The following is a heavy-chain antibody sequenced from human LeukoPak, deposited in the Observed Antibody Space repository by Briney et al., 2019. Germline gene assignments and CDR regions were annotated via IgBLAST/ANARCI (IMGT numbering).Heavy chain of an antibody. CDR1: GYTFTSYY. V-gene: IGHV1-46*01. CDR3: ARDSGFCGGDCYSGTHDAFDI. Sequence: GASVKVSCKASGYTFTSYYMHWVRQAPGQGLEWMGIINPSGGSTSYAQKFQGRVTMTRDMSTSTVYMELSSLTSEDTAVYYCARDSGFCGGDCYSGTHDAFDIWGQGTMVTVSS. D-gene: IGHD2-21*02. J-gene: IGHJ3*02. CDR2: INPSGGST.